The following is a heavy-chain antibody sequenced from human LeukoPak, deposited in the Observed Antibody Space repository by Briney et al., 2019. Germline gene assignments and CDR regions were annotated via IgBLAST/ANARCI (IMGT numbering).Heavy chain of an antibody. J-gene: IGHJ4*02. Sequence: ASVKVSCKASGYTFTDYYIHWVRQAPGQGLEWMGWVDPNSGGPNLAQKFQGRVTMTRDTSITTAYMELHILTSDDTAVYARERKASPNWELDYWGQGTLVTVSS. CDR2: VDPNSGGP. CDR3: ERKASPNWELDY. D-gene: IGHD1-1*01. V-gene: IGHV1-2*02. CDR1: GYTFTDYY.